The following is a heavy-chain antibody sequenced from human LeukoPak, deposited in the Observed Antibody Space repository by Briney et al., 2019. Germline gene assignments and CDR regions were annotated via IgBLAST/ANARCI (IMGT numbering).Heavy chain of an antibody. V-gene: IGHV1-2*02. Sequence: ASVKVSCKASGYTFTGYYMHWVRQASGQGLEWMGWINPNSGGTNYAQKFQGRVTMTRDTSISTAYMELCRLRSDDTAVYYCARGLFSYQLPYLNWFDPWGQGTLVTVSS. CDR2: INPNSGGT. CDR3: ARGLFSYQLPYLNWFDP. D-gene: IGHD2-2*02. CDR1: GYTFTGYY. J-gene: IGHJ5*02.